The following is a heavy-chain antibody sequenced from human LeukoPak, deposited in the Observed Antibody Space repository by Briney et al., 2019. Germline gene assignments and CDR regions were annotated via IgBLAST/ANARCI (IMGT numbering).Heavy chain of an antibody. CDR3: ARGGDSSGYEGRFDP. D-gene: IGHD3-22*01. V-gene: IGHV4-30-4*07. J-gene: IGHJ5*02. CDR1: GGSTSSAGYS. CDR2: IYYSGST. Sequence: SETLSLTCAVSGGSTSSAGYSWTWIRQPPGKGLEYIGYIYYSGSTYYNPSLKSRVTISLDTSKNQFSLKLSSVTAADTAVYYCARGGDSSGYEGRFDPWGQGTLVTVSS.